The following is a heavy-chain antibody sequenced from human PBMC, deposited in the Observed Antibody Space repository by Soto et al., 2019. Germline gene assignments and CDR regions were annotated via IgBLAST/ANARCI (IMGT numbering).Heavy chain of an antibody. J-gene: IGHJ5*02. CDR3: ARGGEDGGNPDGWFDP. CDR2: IIPIFGTA. D-gene: IGHD2-15*01. CDR1: GGTFSSYG. Sequence: QVQLVQSGAEAKKPGSSVKVSCKASGGTFSSYGISWVRQAPGQGLEWMGGIIPIFGTANYAQKFQGRVTITADESTRTAYMELSSLRSEDTAVYYCARGGEDGGNPDGWFDPWGQGTLVTVSS. V-gene: IGHV1-69*01.